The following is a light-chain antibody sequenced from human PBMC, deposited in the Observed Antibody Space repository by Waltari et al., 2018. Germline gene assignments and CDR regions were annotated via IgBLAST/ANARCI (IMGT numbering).Light chain of an antibody. CDR1: SSDVGRFTY. CDR3: CSYAGSSTLV. CDR2: EVN. Sequence: QSALTQPPSASGSPGQSVTISCAGTSSDVGRFTYVSWFQQHPGKAPKLIIYEVNKRPSGVSNRFSGSKSGNTASLTISGLQAEDEADYYCCSYAGSSTLVFGGGTKLTVL. J-gene: IGLJ2*01. V-gene: IGLV2-23*02.